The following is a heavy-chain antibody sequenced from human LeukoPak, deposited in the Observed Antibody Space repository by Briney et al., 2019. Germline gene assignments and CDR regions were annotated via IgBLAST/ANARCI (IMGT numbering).Heavy chain of an antibody. CDR1: GYTFTSYG. CDR3: ARDDSAPEDYYDSSGSREIDY. D-gene: IGHD3-22*01. CDR2: ISAYNGNT. V-gene: IGHV1-18*01. Sequence: ASVKVSCKASGYTFTSYGISWVRQAPGQGLEWMGWISAYNGNTNYAQKLQGRVTVTTDTSTSTAYMELRSLRSDDTAVYYCARDDSAPEDYYDSSGSREIDYWGQGTLVTVSS. J-gene: IGHJ4*02.